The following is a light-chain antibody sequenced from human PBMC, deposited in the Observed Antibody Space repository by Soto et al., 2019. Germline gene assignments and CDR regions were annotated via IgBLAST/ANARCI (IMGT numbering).Light chain of an antibody. CDR2: KAS. V-gene: IGKV1-5*03. J-gene: IGKJ1*01. CDR3: QQYNSYSRT. Sequence: DIQMTQSPSTLSASVGDRVTITCRASQSISSWLAWYQQKPGKAPKLLIYKASSLESGVQSRFSGSGTETEFTLTISSVQPDDFATYYCQQYNSYSRTFGQGTKVEMK. CDR1: QSISSW.